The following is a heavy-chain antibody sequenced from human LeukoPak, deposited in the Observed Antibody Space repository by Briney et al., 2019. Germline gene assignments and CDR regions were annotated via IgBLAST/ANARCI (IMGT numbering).Heavy chain of an antibody. D-gene: IGHD2-15*01. CDR3: ARDNCSGGSCYQNFDY. J-gene: IGHJ4*02. CDR2: ISAYNGNT. CDR1: GYTFTSYG. V-gene: IGHV1-18*01. Sequence: GASVKVSCKASGYTFTSYGISWVRQAPGQGLEWMGWISAYNGNTNYAQKLQGRGTMTTDTSTSTAYMELRSLRSDDTAVYYCARDNCSGGSCYQNFDYWSQGTLVTVSS.